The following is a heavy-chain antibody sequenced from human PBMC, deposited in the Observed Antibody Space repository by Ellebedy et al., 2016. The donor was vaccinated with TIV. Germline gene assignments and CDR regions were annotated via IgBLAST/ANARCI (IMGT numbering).Heavy chain of an antibody. V-gene: IGHV4-34*01. CDR1: GGSFSGYY. CDR2: INHSGST. Sequence: SETLSLTCAVYGGSFSGYYWSWIRQPPGKGLEWIGEINHSGSTNYNPSLKSRVTIAVDTSKNHFSLKLSSVTAADTAVYYCARGPYYDILTGYSEGDAFDIWGQGTMVTVPS. CDR3: ARGPYYDILTGYSEGDAFDI. J-gene: IGHJ3*02. D-gene: IGHD3-9*01.